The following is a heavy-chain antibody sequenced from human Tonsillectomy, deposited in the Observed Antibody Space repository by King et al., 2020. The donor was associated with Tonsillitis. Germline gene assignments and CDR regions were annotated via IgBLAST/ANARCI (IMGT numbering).Heavy chain of an antibody. CDR1: GLTVSSNY. V-gene: IGHV3-53*01. CDR3: ARDLSDNGDRRGAFDV. D-gene: IGHD4-17*01. CDR2: IYSGGST. J-gene: IGHJ3*01. Sequence: VQLVESGGGLIQPGGSLRLSCAASGLTVSSNYMSWVRQAPGKGLEWVSDIYSGGSTYYAGSVRGRFTISRDNSKNTVYLQMNSLKGEDTAVYYCARDLSDNGDRRGAFDVWGQGTIVTVSS.